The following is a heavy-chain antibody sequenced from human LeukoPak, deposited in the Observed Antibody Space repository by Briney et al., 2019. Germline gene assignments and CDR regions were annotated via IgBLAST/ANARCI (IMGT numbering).Heavy chain of an antibody. Sequence: PSETLSLTYTVSGGSISNYYWSWIRQPPGKGLEWIGYIYYSGGTNYNPSLRGRVTMSVDRSKNQFSLKLSSVTAADTAVYYCAREGYCSGGNCHRTFDYWGRGTLVTVSS. CDR1: GGSISNYY. CDR3: AREGYCSGGNCHRTFDY. J-gene: IGHJ4*02. V-gene: IGHV4-59*01. CDR2: IYYSGGT. D-gene: IGHD2-15*01.